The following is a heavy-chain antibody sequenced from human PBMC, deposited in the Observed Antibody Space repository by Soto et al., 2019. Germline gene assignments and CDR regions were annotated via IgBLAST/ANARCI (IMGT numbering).Heavy chain of an antibody. CDR3: ARDEGKAMVDF. Sequence: SETLSLTCSVSGGSINSGGYYWSWIRQHPGKGLEWIGYIYYSGGTFYNPSLKSRVTIAVDTSKNQFSLKLNSVTAADTAVYYCARDEGKAMVDFWGQGILVTVS. CDR2: IYYSGGT. V-gene: IGHV4-31*03. D-gene: IGHD5-18*01. CDR1: GGSINSGGYY. J-gene: IGHJ4*02.